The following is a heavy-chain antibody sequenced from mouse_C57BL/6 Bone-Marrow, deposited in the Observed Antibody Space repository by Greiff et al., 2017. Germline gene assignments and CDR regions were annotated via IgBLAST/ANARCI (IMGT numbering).Heavy chain of an antibody. CDR3: ARGRAYYSNYGRGLFAY. CDR1: GYSFTDYN. V-gene: IGHV1-39*01. J-gene: IGHJ3*01. D-gene: IGHD2-5*01. Sequence: VQLQQSGPELVKPGASVKISCKASGYSFTDYNMNWVKQSNGKSLEWIGVINPNYGTTSYNQKFKGKATLTVDQSSSTAYMQLNSLTSEDSVVYYCARGRAYYSNYGRGLFAYWGQGTLVTVSA. CDR2: INPNYGTT.